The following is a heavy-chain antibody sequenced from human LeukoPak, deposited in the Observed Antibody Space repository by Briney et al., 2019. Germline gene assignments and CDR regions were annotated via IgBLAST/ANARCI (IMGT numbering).Heavy chain of an antibody. Sequence: GASVKVSCKASGYTFTNYKLHWVRPAPGQGLEWLAIINPSDGSTRYEQKFQGRVTMTRDTSTSTVYMDLSSLRSEDTAVYYCAKDSSRWSFDCWGQTNTVAVSS. V-gene: IGHV1-46*01. J-gene: IGHJ4*02. CDR2: INPSDGST. CDR1: GYTFTNYK. D-gene: IGHD6-13*01. CDR3: AKDSSRWSFDC.